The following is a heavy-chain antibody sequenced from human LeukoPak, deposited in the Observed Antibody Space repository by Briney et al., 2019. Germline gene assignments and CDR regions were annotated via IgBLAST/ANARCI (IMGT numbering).Heavy chain of an antibody. J-gene: IGHJ4*02. CDR1: GGTFSSYA. Sequence: SVKVSCKASGGTFSSYAISWVRQAPGQGLEWMGRIIPIFGTANYAQKFQGRVTITTDESTSTAYMELSSLRSEDTAVYYCATPGHYYDSSGYLWGQGTLVTVSS. D-gene: IGHD3-22*01. V-gene: IGHV1-69*05. CDR2: IIPIFGTA. CDR3: ATPGHYYDSSGYL.